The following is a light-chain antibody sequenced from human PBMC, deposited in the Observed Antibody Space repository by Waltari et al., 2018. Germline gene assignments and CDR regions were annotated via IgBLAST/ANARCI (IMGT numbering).Light chain of an antibody. CDR1: QSVTSN. CDR2: GAS. CDR3: QQYNDWPPWT. V-gene: IGKV3-15*01. Sequence: EIVMTQSPASLSLSPGERATLSCRASQSVTSNLAWYQQKPGQAPRLLIYGASTRAAGIPVRFSGSGSGTEFTLIVSGLQSEDFAIYYCQQYNDWPPWTFGQGTKVEIK. J-gene: IGKJ1*01.